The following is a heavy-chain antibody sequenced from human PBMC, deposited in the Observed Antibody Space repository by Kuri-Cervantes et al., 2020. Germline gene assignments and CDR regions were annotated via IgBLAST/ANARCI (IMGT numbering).Heavy chain of an antibody. Sequence: SETLSLTCAVYGGSFSGYYWSWIRQPPGKGLEWIGEINHSGSTNYNPSLKSRVTISVDTSKNQFSLKLNSVTAADTAVYYCARGNWGFYPLDYWGQGTLVTVSS. CDR2: INHSGST. J-gene: IGHJ4*02. CDR1: GGSFSGYY. CDR3: ARGNWGFYPLDY. D-gene: IGHD7-27*01. V-gene: IGHV4-34*01.